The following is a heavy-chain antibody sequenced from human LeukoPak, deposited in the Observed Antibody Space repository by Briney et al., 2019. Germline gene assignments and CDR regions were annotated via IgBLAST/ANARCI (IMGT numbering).Heavy chain of an antibody. J-gene: IGHJ4*02. D-gene: IGHD3-16*01. Sequence: SETLSLTCAVYGGSFSGYYWGWIRQPPGKGLEWIGEINHSGSTNYNPSLKSRVTISVDTSKNQFSLKLSSVAAADTAVYYCARGYGVMITFGGVLDYWGQGTLVTVSS. CDR3: ARGYGVMITFGGVLDY. CDR2: INHSGST. V-gene: IGHV4-34*01. CDR1: GGSFSGYY.